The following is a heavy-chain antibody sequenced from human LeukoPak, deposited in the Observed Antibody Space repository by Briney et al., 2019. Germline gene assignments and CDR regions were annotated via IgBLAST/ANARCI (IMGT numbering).Heavy chain of an antibody. CDR2: IYYSGST. CDR3: ARAKGPGYSSGWYLDY. V-gene: IGHV4-39*01. CDR1: GGSISSSSYY. J-gene: IGHJ4*02. D-gene: IGHD6-19*01. Sequence: SETLSLTCTVSGGSISSSSYYWGWIRQPPGKGLEWIGSIYYSGSTYYNPSLKSRVTISVDTSKNQFSLKLSSVTAADTAVYYCARAKGPGYSSGWYLDYWGQGTLVTVSS.